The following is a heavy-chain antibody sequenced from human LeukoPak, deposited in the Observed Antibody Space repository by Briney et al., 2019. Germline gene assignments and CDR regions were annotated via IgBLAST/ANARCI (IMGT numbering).Heavy chain of an antibody. D-gene: IGHD1-26*01. V-gene: IGHV4-59*01. CDR3: ATGKNWFDP. Sequence: SETLSLTCTVSGGSISSYYWSWIRQPPGKGLEWMGYIYYSGSTNYNPSLKRRVTMSVDTSKNQFSLKLSSVTAADTAVYYCATGKNWFDPWGQGTLVTVSS. CDR2: IYYSGST. CDR1: GGSISSYY. J-gene: IGHJ5*02.